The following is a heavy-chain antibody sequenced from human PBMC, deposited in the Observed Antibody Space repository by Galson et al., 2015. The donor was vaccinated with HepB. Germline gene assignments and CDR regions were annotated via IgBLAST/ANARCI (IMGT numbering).Heavy chain of an antibody. CDR1: GFTFSSYS. J-gene: IGHJ4*02. CDR2: ISSSSSYI. CDR3: ARSAGLRQLARWDFDY. Sequence: SLRLSCAASGFTFSSYSMNWVRQAPGKGLEWVSSISSSSSYIYYADSVKGRFTISRDNAKNSLYLQMNSLRAEDTAVYYCARSAGLRQLARWDFDYWGQGTLVTVSS. D-gene: IGHD6-6*01. V-gene: IGHV3-21*01.